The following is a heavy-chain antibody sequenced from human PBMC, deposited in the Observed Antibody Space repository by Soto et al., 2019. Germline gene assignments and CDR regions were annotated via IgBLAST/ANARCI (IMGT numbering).Heavy chain of an antibody. J-gene: IGHJ6*02. D-gene: IGHD6-13*01. CDR3: ATQKYSSSWYYYYGMDV. CDR1: GGSFSGYY. Sequence: LSLTCAVYGGSFSGYYWSWIRQPPGKGLEWIGEINHSGSTNYNPSLKSRVTISVDTSKNQFSLKLSSVTAADTAVYYCATQKYSSSWYYYYGMDVWGQGTTVTVSS. CDR2: INHSGST. V-gene: IGHV4-34*01.